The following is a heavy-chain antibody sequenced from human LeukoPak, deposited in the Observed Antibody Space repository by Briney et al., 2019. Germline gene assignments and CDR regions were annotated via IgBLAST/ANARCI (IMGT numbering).Heavy chain of an antibody. CDR3: SRDPRHSDY. CDR1: GFTFSNYW. Sequence: GGSLRLSCAASGFTFSNYWMHWVRQAPGKGLVWVSRIYNDGSSTSYADSVRGRFTISRDNAKNSLYLHMNSLTVEDTAVYYCSRDPRHSDYWGQGTLVTVSS. CDR2: IYNDGSST. V-gene: IGHV3-74*01. J-gene: IGHJ4*02.